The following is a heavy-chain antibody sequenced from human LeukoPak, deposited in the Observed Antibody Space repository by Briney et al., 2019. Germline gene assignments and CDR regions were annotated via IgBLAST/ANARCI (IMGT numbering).Heavy chain of an antibody. J-gene: IGHJ4*02. D-gene: IGHD2-15*01. V-gene: IGHV3-53*01. CDR3: ARRAGEYSHPYDY. CDR2: IYSGGNT. Sequence: GGSLRLSCAASGFTVSSNYMSWVRQAPGKGLEWVSFIYSGGNTHYSDSVKGRFTISRDNSKNTLYLQMNSLRAEDTAIYYCARRAGEYSHPYDYWGQGTLVTVSS. CDR1: GFTVSSNY.